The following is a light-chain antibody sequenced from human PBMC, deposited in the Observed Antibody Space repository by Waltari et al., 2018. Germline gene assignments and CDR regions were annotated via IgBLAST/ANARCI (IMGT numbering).Light chain of an antibody. J-gene: IGKJ2*01. CDR3: QQYNSYSMYT. Sequence: DLQMTQSPSSLSASVGDRVTISCRASKNIRSYLSWYQQKPGIAPKLVIYAASTLQSGVPSRFSGSGSGTEFTLTISSLQPDDFATYYCQQYNSYSMYTFGQGTKLEIK. CDR2: AAS. CDR1: KNIRSY. V-gene: IGKV1-16*01.